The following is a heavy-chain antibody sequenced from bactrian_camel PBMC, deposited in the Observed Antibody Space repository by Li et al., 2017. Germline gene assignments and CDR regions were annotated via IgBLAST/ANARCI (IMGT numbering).Heavy chain of an antibody. D-gene: IGHD2*01. CDR1: GWLDSTYD. J-gene: IGHJ6*01. CDR2: IDSDGHT. V-gene: IGHV3S53*01. Sequence: HVQLVESGGGSVQSGGSLRLSCAASGWLDSTYDMAWFRQAPGKEREGVAGIDSDGHTNYADSVLGRFTISRDSDKSTLYLEMSSLKPEDTAMYYCAADPSIRPLSELPVFAYSGQGTQVTVS. CDR3: AADPSIRPLSELPVFAY.